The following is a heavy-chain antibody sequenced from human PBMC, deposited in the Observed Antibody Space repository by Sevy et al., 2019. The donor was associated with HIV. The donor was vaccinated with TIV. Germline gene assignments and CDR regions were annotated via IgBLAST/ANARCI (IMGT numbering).Heavy chain of an antibody. Sequence: GGSLRLSCAASHYTFSSYTMHWVRQAPGKGLEWVALISYDGSNQNYADSVKGRFTISRDNSKNTLYLQMNSLRAEDTAVYYCARDQHDYGGNLRTGWFDPWGQGTLVIVSS. D-gene: IGHD4-17*01. CDR2: ISYDGSNQ. CDR3: ARDQHDYGGNLRTGWFDP. J-gene: IGHJ5*02. V-gene: IGHV3-30-3*01. CDR1: HYTFSSYT.